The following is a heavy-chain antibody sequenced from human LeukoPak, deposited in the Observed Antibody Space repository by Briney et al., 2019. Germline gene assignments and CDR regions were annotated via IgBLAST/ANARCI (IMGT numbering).Heavy chain of an antibody. D-gene: IGHD6-13*01. CDR2: ISTDARTI. CDR1: GFAFSSNW. CDR3: VRGQATAWGLDY. J-gene: IGHJ4*02. Sequence: GGSLRLSCAASGFAFSSNWMHWVRQAPGKGLVWVSHISTDARTITYAAFVKGRFAISRDNAQNTLYLQMNSLRAEDTALYYCVRGQATAWGLDYWGQGTLVTVSS. V-gene: IGHV3-74*01.